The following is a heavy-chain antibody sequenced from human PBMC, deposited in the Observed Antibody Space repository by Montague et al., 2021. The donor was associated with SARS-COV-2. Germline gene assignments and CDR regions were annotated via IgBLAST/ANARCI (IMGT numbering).Heavy chain of an antibody. Sequence: SETLSLTCTVSGGSISSSFYYWTWIRQPPGKGLEWIGSFYDGGNTYYNPSLRNRVTMSVDTSKNQFSLKLTSVTAADTALYYCARLRCLSDHWGQGTLVTVSS. J-gene: IGHJ4*02. CDR2: FYDGGNT. D-gene: IGHD4-17*01. CDR3: ARLRCLSDH. CDR1: GGSISSSFYY. V-gene: IGHV4-39*01.